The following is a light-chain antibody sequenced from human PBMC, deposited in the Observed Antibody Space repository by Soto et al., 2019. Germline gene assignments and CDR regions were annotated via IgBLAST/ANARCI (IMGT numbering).Light chain of an antibody. Sequence: AIQMTQSPSSLSATVGDRVTITCRASQDIRSELGWYQQKPGKAPNILIYTASTLQSGVSSRFSGSGSGTDFTLTISSLQPEDFATYYCQQANSFPLTFGGGTKVDIK. CDR1: QDIRSE. V-gene: IGKV1-6*01. CDR3: QQANSFPLT. CDR2: TAS. J-gene: IGKJ4*01.